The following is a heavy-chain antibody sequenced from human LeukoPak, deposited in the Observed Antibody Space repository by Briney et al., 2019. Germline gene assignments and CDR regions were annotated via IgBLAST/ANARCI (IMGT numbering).Heavy chain of an antibody. CDR1: GFTFSDYY. D-gene: IGHD2-2*01. V-gene: IGHV3-11*04. CDR2: ISSSGSTI. CDR3: ARGEYCSSTSCYVGYYYYYMDV. J-gene: IGHJ6*03. Sequence: KPGGSLRLSCAASGFTFSDYYMSWIRQAPGKGLEWVSYISSSGSTIYYADSVKGRFTISRDNAKNSLYLQMNSLRAEDTAVYYCARGEYCSSTSCYVGYYYYYMDVWGKGTTVTVSS.